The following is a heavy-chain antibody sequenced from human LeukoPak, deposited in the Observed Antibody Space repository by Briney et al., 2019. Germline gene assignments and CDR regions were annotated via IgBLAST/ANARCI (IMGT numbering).Heavy chain of an antibody. V-gene: IGHV3-30*18. Sequence: QSGRSLRLSCAASGFTFSSYGMHWVRQAPGKGLEWVAVISYDGSNKYYADSVKGRFTISRDNSKNTLYLQMNSLRAEDTAVYYCAKDRLSSGQWLALVDAFDIWGQGTMVTVSS. CDR3: AKDRLSSGQWLALVDAFDI. J-gene: IGHJ3*02. CDR2: ISYDGSNK. D-gene: IGHD6-19*01. CDR1: GFTFSSYG.